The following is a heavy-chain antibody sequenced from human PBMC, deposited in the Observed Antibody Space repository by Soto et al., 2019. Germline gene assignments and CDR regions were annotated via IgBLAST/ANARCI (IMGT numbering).Heavy chain of an antibody. CDR3: ARAGVGLAARPYYFDY. CDR2: IYTSGST. Sequence: QVQLQESGPGLVKPSETLSLTCTVSGGSISSYYWSWIRQPAGKGLEWIGRIYTSGSTNYNPSLKRRVTRSVDTSKNQFSLKLSSVTAADTAVYYCARAGVGLAARPYYFDYWGQGTLVTVSS. V-gene: IGHV4-4*07. CDR1: GGSISSYY. D-gene: IGHD6-6*01. J-gene: IGHJ4*02.